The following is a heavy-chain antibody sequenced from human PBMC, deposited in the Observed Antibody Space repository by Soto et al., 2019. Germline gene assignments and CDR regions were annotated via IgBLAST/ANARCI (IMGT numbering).Heavy chain of an antibody. J-gene: IGHJ5*02. CDR2: ISSSSSYI. CDR1: GFTFSSYS. D-gene: IGHD5-18*01. V-gene: IGHV3-21*01. CDR3: ARDRRAAMVVNWFDP. Sequence: GGSLRLSCAASGFTFSSYSMNWVRQAPGKGLEWVSSISSSSSYIYYADSVKGRFTISRDNAKNSLYLQMNSLRAEDTAVYYCARDRRAAMVVNWFDPWGQGTLVTVSS.